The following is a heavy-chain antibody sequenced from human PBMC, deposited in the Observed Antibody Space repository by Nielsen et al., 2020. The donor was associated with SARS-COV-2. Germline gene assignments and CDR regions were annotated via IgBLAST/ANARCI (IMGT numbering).Heavy chain of an antibody. CDR3: AKYLRSSYRSWPFDI. Sequence: GESLNLPCSASGFAFRNFAMNWVRQAPGKGLEWVSTISGSGGSTFYVGSVKGRFTISRDNPKNNLYLQMNSLRTEDTAAYYCAKYLRSSYRSWPFDIWGQGTMVTVSS. CDR1: GFAFRNFA. J-gene: IGHJ3*02. D-gene: IGHD4-11*01. CDR2: ISGSGGST. V-gene: IGHV3-23*01.